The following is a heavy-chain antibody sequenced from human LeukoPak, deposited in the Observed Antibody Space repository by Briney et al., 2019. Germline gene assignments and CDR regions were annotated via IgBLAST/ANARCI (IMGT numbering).Heavy chain of an antibody. CDR2: IKQDGSEK. CDR1: GFNFDNFA. D-gene: IGHD2-2*01. V-gene: IGHV3-7*04. J-gene: IGHJ4*02. CDR3: ARGDIVVVPANFDY. Sequence: PGGSLRLSCVVSGFNFDNFAMHWVRQPLGKGLEWVANIKQDGSEKYYVDSVKGRFTISRDNAKNSLYLQMNSLRAEDTAVYYCARGDIVVVPANFDYWGQGTLVTVSS.